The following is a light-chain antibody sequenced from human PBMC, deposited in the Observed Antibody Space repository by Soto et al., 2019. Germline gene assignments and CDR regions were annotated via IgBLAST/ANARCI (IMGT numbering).Light chain of an antibody. CDR2: DAS. CDR1: QSISSW. CDR3: QQYNSYSMYT. J-gene: IGKJ2*01. Sequence: DIQMTQSPSTLSASVGDRVTITCRASQSISSWLAWYQQKPGKAPKLLIYDASRLESGVPSRFSGSGSGTEFTLTISSLQPDDFATYYCQQYNSYSMYTVGQGTKREIK. V-gene: IGKV1-5*01.